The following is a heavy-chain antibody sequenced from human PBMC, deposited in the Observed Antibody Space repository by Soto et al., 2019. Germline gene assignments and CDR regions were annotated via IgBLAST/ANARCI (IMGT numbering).Heavy chain of an antibody. CDR1: GGSISSGGYY. CDR2: IYYSGST. J-gene: IGHJ5*02. D-gene: IGHD2-15*01. CDR3: ARCSGGSKRDWFDP. V-gene: IGHV4-31*02. Sequence: SETLSLTCTVSGGSISSGGYYWSWIRQHPGKGLEWIGYIYYSGSTYYNPSLKSRVTISVDASKNQFSLKLSSVTAADTAVYYCARCSGGSKRDWFDPWGQGTLVTVSS.